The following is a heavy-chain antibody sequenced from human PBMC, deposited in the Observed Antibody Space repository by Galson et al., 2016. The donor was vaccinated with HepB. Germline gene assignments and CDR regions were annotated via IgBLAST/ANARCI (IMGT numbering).Heavy chain of an antibody. CDR1: GFTFEDYA. J-gene: IGHJ4*02. CDR2: ISWNSGNR. CDR3: AKDMFPNDYGPVGVDY. Sequence: SLRLSCAASGFTFEDYAMHWVRQGPGKGLEWVSGISWNSGNRVYADSVKGRFTISRDNAKNSLYLQMNSLRAEDTALYYCAKDMFPNDYGPVGVDYWGQGSLVTVSS. V-gene: IGHV3-9*01. D-gene: IGHD4-17*01.